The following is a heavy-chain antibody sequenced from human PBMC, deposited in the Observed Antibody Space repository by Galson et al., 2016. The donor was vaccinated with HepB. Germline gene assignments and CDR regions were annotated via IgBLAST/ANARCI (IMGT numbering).Heavy chain of an antibody. CDR1: GFTFTKAW. V-gene: IGHV3-15*01. D-gene: IGHD3-10*01. CDR2: IRPQRDGRTP. J-gene: IGHJ4*02. Sequence: SLRLSCAASGFTFTKAWFTWVRQAPGRGLEWVGRIRPQRDGRTPDYAASVEGRFTISRDDPKNTVYLQMNSLKTEDTALYYCYGHLDYWGQGTLVTVSS. CDR3: YGHLDY.